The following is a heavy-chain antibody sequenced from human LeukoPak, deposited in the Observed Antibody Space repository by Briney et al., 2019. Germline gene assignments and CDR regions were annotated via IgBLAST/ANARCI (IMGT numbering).Heavy chain of an antibody. CDR3: ARGRGGD. Sequence: GGSLRLSCAVSGVTVNSYFMGWVRQAPGRGLEWISVPASEGLTYYADSVKGRFTISRDNSKNSLYLQMNSLRVEDTAFYYCARGRGGDWGQGVLVTVSS. D-gene: IGHD3-3*01. V-gene: IGHV3-53*01. CDR2: PASEGLT. J-gene: IGHJ4*02. CDR1: GVTVNSYF.